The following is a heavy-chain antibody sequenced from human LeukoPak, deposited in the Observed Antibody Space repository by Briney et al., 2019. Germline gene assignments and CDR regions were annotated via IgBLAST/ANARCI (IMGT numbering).Heavy chain of an antibody. Sequence: SETLSLTCTVSGGSISSYYWSWIRQPPGKGLEWIGYIYYSGSTNYNPSLKSRVTISVDTSKNQFSLKLSSVTAADTAVYYCARVQAYGGKGYFDYWGQGTLVAVSS. V-gene: IGHV4-59*01. CDR3: ARVQAYGGKGYFDY. CDR2: IYYSGST. CDR1: GGSISSYY. J-gene: IGHJ4*02. D-gene: IGHD4-23*01.